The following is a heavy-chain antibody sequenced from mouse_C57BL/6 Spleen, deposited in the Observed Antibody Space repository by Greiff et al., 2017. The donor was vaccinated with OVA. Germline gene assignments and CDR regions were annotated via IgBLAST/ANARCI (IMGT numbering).Heavy chain of an antibody. CDR2: ISSGSSTI. CDR3: AQAPYYYAMDY. J-gene: IGHJ4*01. CDR1: GFTFSDYG. V-gene: IGHV5-17*01. D-gene: IGHD3-2*02. Sequence: EVMLVESGGGLVKPGGSLKLSCAASGFTFSDYGMHWVRQAPEKGLEWVAYISSGSSTIYYADTVKGRFTISRDNAKNTLFLQMTSLRSEDTAMYYCAQAPYYYAMDYWGQGTSVTVSS.